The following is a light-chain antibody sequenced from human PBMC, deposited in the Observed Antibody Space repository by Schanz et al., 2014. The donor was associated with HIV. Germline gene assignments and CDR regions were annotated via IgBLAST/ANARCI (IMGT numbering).Light chain of an antibody. J-gene: IGLJ1*01. CDR1: SSDLGGYNY. CDR2: DVS. CDR3: SSYTVISTGV. V-gene: IGLV2-14*01. Sequence: QSALTQPASVSGSPGQSITISCTGTSSDLGGYNYVSWYQQHPGKAPKLMIYDVSNRPSGVSNRFSGSKSGNTASLTISGLQAEDEADYYCSSYTVISTGVFGTGTKVTVL.